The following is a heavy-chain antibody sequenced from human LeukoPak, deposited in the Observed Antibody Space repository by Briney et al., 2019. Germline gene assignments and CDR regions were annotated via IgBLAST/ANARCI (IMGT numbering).Heavy chain of an antibody. CDR2: ISDTRT. V-gene: IGHV3-23*01. CDR1: GFTFSTNP. D-gene: IGHD3-10*01. CDR3: VKEHVDRAFTRSFEI. J-gene: IGHJ3*02. Sequence: GGSLRLSCAASGFTFSTNPMSWVRQAPGKGLGWVSAISDTRTYYADAVKGRFTISRDNSKNTVFLQMNSLRAEDTAVYYCVKEHVDRAFTRSFEIWGQGTVVTVSS.